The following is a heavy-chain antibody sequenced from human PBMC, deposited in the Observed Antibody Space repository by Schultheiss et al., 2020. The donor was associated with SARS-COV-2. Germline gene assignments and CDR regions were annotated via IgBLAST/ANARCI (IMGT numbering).Heavy chain of an antibody. D-gene: IGHD4-17*01. V-gene: IGHV4-61*08. CDR3: AGDYGDYGGFDY. CDR1: GGSISSGGYY. CDR2: IYYSGST. J-gene: IGHJ4*02. Sequence: SETLSLTCAVSGGSISSGGYYWSWIRQPPGKGLEWIGYIYYSGSTNYNPYLKSRVTISVDTSKNQFSLKLSSVTAADTAVYYCAGDYGDYGGFDYWGQGTLVTVSS.